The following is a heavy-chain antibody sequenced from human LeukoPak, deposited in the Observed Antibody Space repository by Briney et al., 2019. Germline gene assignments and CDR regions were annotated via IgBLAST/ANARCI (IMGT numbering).Heavy chain of an antibody. V-gene: IGHV3-30*01. CDR2: ISYDGSNK. D-gene: IGHD1-26*01. Sequence: GGSLSLSCAASGFTFSSYAMHWVRQAPGKGLEWVAVISYDGSNKYYADSVKGRFTISRDNSKNTLYLQMNSLRAEDTAVYYCASSVGAPFDYWGQGTLVTVSS. J-gene: IGHJ4*02. CDR1: GFTFSSYA. CDR3: ASSVGAPFDY.